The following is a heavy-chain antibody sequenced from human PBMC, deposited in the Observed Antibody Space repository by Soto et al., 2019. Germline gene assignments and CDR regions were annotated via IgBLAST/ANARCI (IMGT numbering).Heavy chain of an antibody. Sequence: QLQLQESGPGLVKPSETLSLTCTVSGGSISSSSYYWGWIRQPPGKGLEWIGSIYYSGSTYYNPSLKSRVTIAVATSQNQVSPERSSVTAADPAVYYCARQGYGDYGIGYWGQGTLVTVSS. CDR3: ARQGYGDYGIGY. V-gene: IGHV4-39*01. D-gene: IGHD4-17*01. J-gene: IGHJ4*02. CDR2: IYYSGST. CDR1: GGSISSSSYY.